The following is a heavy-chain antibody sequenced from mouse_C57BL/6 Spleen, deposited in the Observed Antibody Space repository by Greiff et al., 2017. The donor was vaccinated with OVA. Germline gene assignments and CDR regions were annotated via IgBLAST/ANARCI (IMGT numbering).Heavy chain of an antibody. Sequence: EVQLVESGGGLVKPGGSLKLSCAASGFTFSDYGMHWVRQAPEKGLEWVAYISSGSSTIYYADTVKGRFTISRDNAKNTRFLQMTSLRFEDTAMYYCARGGLRRDFDYWGQGTTLTVSS. J-gene: IGHJ2*01. V-gene: IGHV5-17*01. CDR3: ARGGLRRDFDY. CDR1: GFTFSDYG. D-gene: IGHD2-2*01. CDR2: ISSGSSTI.